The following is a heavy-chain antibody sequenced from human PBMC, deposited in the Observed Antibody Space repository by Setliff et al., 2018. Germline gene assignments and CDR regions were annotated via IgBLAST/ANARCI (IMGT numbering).Heavy chain of an antibody. CDR2: VHYTGST. Sequence: PSETLSLTCTVSGSFINNTTYYWAWIRQPPGKGLEWVGSVHYTGSTDYNPSLRSRVAISVDTSRNHLSLKLSSVTAADTAVYFCARPNYYDNTGFYDRRNDAFDIWGQGTLVTVSS. V-gene: IGHV4-39*02. D-gene: IGHD3-22*01. CDR1: GSFINNTTYY. CDR3: ARPNYYDNTGFYDRRNDAFDI. J-gene: IGHJ3*02.